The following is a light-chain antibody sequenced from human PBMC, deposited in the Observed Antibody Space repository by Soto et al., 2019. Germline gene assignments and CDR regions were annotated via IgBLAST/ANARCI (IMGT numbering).Light chain of an antibody. CDR3: QESYTALWGT. CDR2: GAS. V-gene: IGKV1-39*01. CDR1: QSISNS. J-gene: IGKJ1*01. Sequence: DIQMTQSPSSLSASVGDRVTITCRASQSISNSLNWYQRKLGKVPKVLIYGASTLQSGVPSRFSGSGSGTDLTLTISSLQPEDFATYYCQESYTALWGTFGEGTKVDI.